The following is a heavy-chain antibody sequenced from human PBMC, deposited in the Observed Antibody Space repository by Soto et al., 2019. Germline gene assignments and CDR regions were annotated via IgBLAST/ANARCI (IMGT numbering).Heavy chain of an antibody. CDR1: GFTFATYA. CDR2: IKSKSDGGTT. D-gene: IGHD5-18*01. CDR3: TTEWPIAMVRY. V-gene: IGHV3-15*01. J-gene: IGHJ4*02. Sequence: EVQVLESGGGLIQPGGSLRLSCAASGFTFATYAMTWVRQAPGKGLEWVGRIKSKSDGGTTDYAAPVKGRFTISRDDSKNTLYLQMNSLKTEDTAVYYCTTEWPIAMVRYWGQGTLVTVSS.